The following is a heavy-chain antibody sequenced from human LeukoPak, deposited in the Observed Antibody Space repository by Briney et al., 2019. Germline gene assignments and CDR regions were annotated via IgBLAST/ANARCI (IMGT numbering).Heavy chain of an antibody. J-gene: IGHJ4*02. CDR1: GYTFTSYF. CDR2: INPSGGST. Sequence: GASVKVSCTASGYTFTSYFMHWVRQAPGQGLEWMGIINPSGGSTSNAQKFQGRVTMTRDMSTSTVYMELSSLRSEDTAVYYCARNAGGSSSAYSFDYWGQGTLVTVSS. CDR3: ARNAGGSSSAYSFDY. D-gene: IGHD6-6*01. V-gene: IGHV1-46*01.